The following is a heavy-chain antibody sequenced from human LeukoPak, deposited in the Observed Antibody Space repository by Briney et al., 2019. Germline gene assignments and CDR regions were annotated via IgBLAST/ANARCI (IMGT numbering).Heavy chain of an antibody. CDR1: GYTFTSYY. V-gene: IGHV1-46*01. D-gene: IGHD3-22*01. CDR3: ARDPGGYYDSSGYQYFQH. J-gene: IGHJ1*01. Sequence: EASVKVSCKASGYTFTSYYMHWVRQAPGQGLEWMGIINPSGGSTSYAQKFQGRVTMTRDTSTSTVYMELSSLRSEDTAVYYCARDPGGYYDSSGYQYFQHWGQGTLVTVSS. CDR2: INPSGGST.